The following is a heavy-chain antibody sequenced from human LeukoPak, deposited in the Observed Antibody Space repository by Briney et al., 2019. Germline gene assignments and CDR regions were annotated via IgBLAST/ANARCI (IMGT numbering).Heavy chain of an antibody. CDR3: VRQSQIYDC. V-gene: IGHV4-61*05. CDR2: IYYSGTT. D-gene: IGHD2/OR15-2a*01. Sequence: SETLSLTCTVSGGSISNEKYYWGWIRQPPGKGLEWLGYIYYSGTTNYNPSLKSRVTMSIETSKNQFSLNLRSVTAADTAVYYCVRQSQIYDCWVQGTLVTVSS. J-gene: IGHJ4*02. CDR1: GGSISNEKYY.